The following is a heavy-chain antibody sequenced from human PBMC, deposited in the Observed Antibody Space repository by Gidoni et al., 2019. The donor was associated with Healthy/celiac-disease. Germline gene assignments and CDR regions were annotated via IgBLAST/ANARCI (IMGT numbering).Heavy chain of an antibody. V-gene: IGHV2-70*01. CDR3: ARMRTPFFWFDP. D-gene: IGHD3-16*01. CDR2: IDWDDDK. J-gene: IGHJ5*02. CDR1: GFSPSTSGMC. Sequence: HVTLRESGPALVKPTQTLTLTCAFSGFSPSTSGMCVSWISQPTVKVLEWLALIDWDDDKYYSTSLKTRLTIAKDTTKDQMVLTMTNMDPVDTATYDCARMRTPFFWFDPWGQGTLVTVSS.